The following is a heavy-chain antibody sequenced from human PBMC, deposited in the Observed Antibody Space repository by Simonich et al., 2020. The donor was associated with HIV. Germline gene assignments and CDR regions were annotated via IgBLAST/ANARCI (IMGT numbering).Heavy chain of an antibody. V-gene: IGHV1-2*06. J-gene: IGHJ4*02. CDR1: GYRFKGYY. Sequence: QVQLVQSWAEVKKHGASVKVSCKASGYRFKGYYMNWVRQAPGQGLEWLGRINPNIGGTDYAQNFQGRVTLTSDTSISTAYMELSGLRSDDTAVYYCVSGMMCFDYWGQGTLVTVSS. D-gene: IGHD3-16*01. CDR2: INPNIGGT. CDR3: VSGMMCFDY.